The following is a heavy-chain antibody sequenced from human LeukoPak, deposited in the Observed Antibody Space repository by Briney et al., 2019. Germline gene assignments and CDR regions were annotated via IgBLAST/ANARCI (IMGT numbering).Heavy chain of an antibody. CDR3: ARVWAWGSGNYFDN. CDR2: IRGDAGST. D-gene: IGHD7-27*01. CDR1: GFTFDAFG. V-gene: IGHV3-20*04. Sequence: GGSLRLSCAASGFTFDAFGMTWVRQAPGEGLEWVSAIRGDAGSTGYADSVKGQFTVSRDNAKNSLYLQMNSLRVEDTALYYCARVWAWGSGNYFDNWGQGTLVTVSS. J-gene: IGHJ4*02.